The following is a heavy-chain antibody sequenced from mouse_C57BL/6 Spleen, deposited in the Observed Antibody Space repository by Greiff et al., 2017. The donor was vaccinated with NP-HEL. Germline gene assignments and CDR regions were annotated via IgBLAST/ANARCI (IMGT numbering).Heavy chain of an antibody. V-gene: IGHV1-4*01. CDR2: INPSSGYT. CDR3: ARGGVVAWDFDV. Sequence: QVQLQQSGAELARPGASVKMSCKASGYTFTSYTMHWVKQRPGQGLEWIGYINPSSGYTKYNQKFKDKATLTADKSSSTAYMQLSSLTSEDSAVYDCARGGVVAWDFDVWGTGTTVTVSS. D-gene: IGHD1-1*01. J-gene: IGHJ1*03. CDR1: GYTFTSYT.